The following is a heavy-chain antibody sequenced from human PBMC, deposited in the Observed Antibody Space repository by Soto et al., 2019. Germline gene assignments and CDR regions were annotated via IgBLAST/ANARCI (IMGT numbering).Heavy chain of an antibody. CDR2: IYWDDDK. D-gene: IGHD3-16*02. Sequence: QITLKESGPTLVKPTQTLTLTCTFSGFSLSTSGVGVGWIRQPPGKALEWLALIYWDDDKRYSPSLKSRLTITKDTSKTQVVLTMTHMDPVDPATYYCARRLDMITFGGVIGFDYWGQGTLVTVSA. CDR1: GFSLSTSGVG. CDR3: ARRLDMITFGGVIGFDY. V-gene: IGHV2-5*02. J-gene: IGHJ4*02.